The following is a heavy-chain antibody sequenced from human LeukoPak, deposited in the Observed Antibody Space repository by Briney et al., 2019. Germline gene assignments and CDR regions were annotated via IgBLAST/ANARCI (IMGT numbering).Heavy chain of an antibody. V-gene: IGHV3-23*01. D-gene: IGHD1-26*01. CDR2: ITGSGGRT. CDR3: AKEYTGTFSPFPSYFDN. Sequence: GGSLRLSCAASGSTVSSNYMSWVRQAPGKGLEWVSAITGSGGRTYYADSVKGRFTISRDNSKNTLYLQMNSLRAEDTAIYYCAKEYTGTFSPFPSYFDNWGQGTLVTVSS. J-gene: IGHJ4*02. CDR1: GSTVSSNY.